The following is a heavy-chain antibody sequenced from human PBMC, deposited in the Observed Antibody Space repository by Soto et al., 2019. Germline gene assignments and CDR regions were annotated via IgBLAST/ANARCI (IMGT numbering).Heavy chain of an antibody. V-gene: IGHV4-61*01. Sequence: SETVSLTCTVSGASVGSGSFYWSWIRQPPGKGLEWIGYVFFSGSTNYNPSLKSRVTISIDTSKNQFSLKLISVTAADTAVYYCARVSTYYFDSSGSYTSDYWGQGTLVTVSS. CDR1: GASVGSGSFY. J-gene: IGHJ4*02. CDR3: ARVSTYYFDSSGSYTSDY. CDR2: VFFSGST. D-gene: IGHD3-22*01.